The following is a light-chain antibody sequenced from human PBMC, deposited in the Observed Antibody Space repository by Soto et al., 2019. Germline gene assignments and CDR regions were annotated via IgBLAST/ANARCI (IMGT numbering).Light chain of an antibody. CDR1: QSVNDNN. CDR2: AAS. CDR3: HQYDSSLWT. V-gene: IGKV3-20*01. Sequence: EIVLTQSPDTLSLSPGERATLSCRASQSVNDNNLAWYQQKPGQAPRLLIYAASSRATGIPDRFSGTGSGTDFTLTISRVEPEDFAVYYCHQYDSSLWTFGLGTKVEIK. J-gene: IGKJ1*01.